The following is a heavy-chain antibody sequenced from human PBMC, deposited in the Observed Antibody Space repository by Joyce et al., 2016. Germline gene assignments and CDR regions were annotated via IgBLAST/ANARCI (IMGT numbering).Heavy chain of an antibody. CDR2: ISAYNGNK. CDR3: ARQYYDYVWGSYRYLDY. V-gene: IGHV1-18*01. Sequence: QVQLVQSGAEVKKPGASVKVSCKASGYTFTSYGISWVRQAPGQGLEWMGWISAYNGNKNYAQKLQGRVTMTTDTSKSTAFMELRSLRSDDTAVYYCARQYYDYVWGSYRYLDYWGQGSLVTVSS. D-gene: IGHD3-16*02. CDR1: GYTFTSYG. J-gene: IGHJ4*02.